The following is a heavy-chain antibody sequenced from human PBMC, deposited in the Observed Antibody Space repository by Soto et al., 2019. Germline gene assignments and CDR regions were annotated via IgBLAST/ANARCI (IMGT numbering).Heavy chain of an antibody. D-gene: IGHD2-2*01. CDR3: ARDQRNARSNDAFDI. Sequence: GSLRLSCAASGFTFSTYSMNWVRQAPGKGLEWVSYISGGSRTIYYADSVKGRFTISRDNAKNSLYLQMNGLRDGDTAVYYCARDQRNARSNDAFDIWGQGTMVTVSS. J-gene: IGHJ3*02. V-gene: IGHV3-48*02. CDR2: ISGGSRTI. CDR1: GFTFSTYS.